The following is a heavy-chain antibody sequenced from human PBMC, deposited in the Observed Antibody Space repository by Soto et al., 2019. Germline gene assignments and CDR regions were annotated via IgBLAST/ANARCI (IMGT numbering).Heavy chain of an antibody. CDR3: ARVAEGYCSSTSCPFDY. V-gene: IGHV1-2*04. Sequence: QVQLVQSGAEVKKPGASVKVSCKASGYTFTGYYMHWVRQAPGQGLEWMGWINPNSGGTNYAQKFQGWVTMTRDTSISTAYMELSRMRFDDTAVYYCARVAEGYCSSTSCPFDYWGQGTLVTVSS. D-gene: IGHD2-2*01. CDR2: INPNSGGT. J-gene: IGHJ4*02. CDR1: GYTFTGYY.